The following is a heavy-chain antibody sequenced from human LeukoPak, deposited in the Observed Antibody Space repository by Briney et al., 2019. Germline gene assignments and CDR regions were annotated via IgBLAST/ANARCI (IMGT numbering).Heavy chain of an antibody. CDR3: ARAWEPQDDAFDI. J-gene: IGHJ3*02. V-gene: IGHV1-69*13. D-gene: IGHD1-26*01. CDR1: GGTFSSYA. CDR2: IIPIFGTA. Sequence: SVKVSCKASGGTFSSYAISWVRQAPGQGLEWMGGIIPIFGTANYAQKFQGRVTITADESTSTAYMELNSLRSEDTAVYYCARAWEPQDDAFDIWGQGTMVTVSS.